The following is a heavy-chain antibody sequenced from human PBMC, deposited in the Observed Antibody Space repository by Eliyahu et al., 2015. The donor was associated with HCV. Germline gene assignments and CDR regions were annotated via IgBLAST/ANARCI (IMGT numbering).Heavy chain of an antibody. CDR1: GYSFASYW. D-gene: IGHD6-13*01. Sequence: EVQLVQSGAEVKKPGESLIISCKASGYSFASYWIGWVRQMPGKGLEWMGIIWPDDSDTRYSPSFQGQVTISADKSINTAYLQWSGLKASDTALYYCVRRGKLSAAAHHIDCWGQGTLVTVSS. J-gene: IGHJ4*02. CDR2: IWPDDSDT. CDR3: VRRGKLSAAAHHIDC. V-gene: IGHV5-51*03.